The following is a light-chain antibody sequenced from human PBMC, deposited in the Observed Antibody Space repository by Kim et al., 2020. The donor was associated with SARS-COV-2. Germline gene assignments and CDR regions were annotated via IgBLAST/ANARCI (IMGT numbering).Light chain of an antibody. Sequence: EIVLTQSPGTLSLSPGERATLSCRASQSVSSSYLAWYQQKPGQAPRLLIYGASSRATGIPDRFSGSGSGTDFTLTISRLEPEDFAVYYCQQYCSSPRYTFGQGTKLEI. J-gene: IGKJ2*01. V-gene: IGKV3-20*01. CDR3: QQYCSSPRYT. CDR2: GAS. CDR1: QSVSSSY.